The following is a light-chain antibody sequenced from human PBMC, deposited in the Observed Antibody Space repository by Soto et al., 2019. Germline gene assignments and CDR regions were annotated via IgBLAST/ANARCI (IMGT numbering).Light chain of an antibody. J-gene: IGLJ1*01. CDR1: SSDIGAYNY. CDR3: SSYTHTNTLVV. CDR2: DVS. V-gene: IGLV2-14*01. Sequence: QSVLTQPASVSGSPGQSITISCTGTSSDIGAYNYVSWYQQHPGKAPTLIIYDVSDRPSGVSNRFSGSKSGNAASLTISGLLAEDEADYYCSSYTHTNTLVVFGSGTKLTVL.